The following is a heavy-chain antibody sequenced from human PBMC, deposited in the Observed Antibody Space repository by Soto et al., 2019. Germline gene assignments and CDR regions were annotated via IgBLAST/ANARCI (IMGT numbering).Heavy chain of an antibody. V-gene: IGHV1-69*02. CDR3: ARGRGMGGSTQYYYYYYYMDV. Sequence: KVSCKASGGTLSNYTISWGRQAPGQGLEWMGRIIPILGIANYAQKFQGRVTITADKSTSTAYMELSSLRSEDTAVYYCARGRGMGGSTQYYYYYYYMDVWGKGTTVTVSS. CDR2: IIPILGIA. CDR1: GGTLSNYT. J-gene: IGHJ6*03. D-gene: IGHD1-26*01.